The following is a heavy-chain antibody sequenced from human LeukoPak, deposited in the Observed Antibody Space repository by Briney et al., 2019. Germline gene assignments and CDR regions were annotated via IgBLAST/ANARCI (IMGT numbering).Heavy chain of an antibody. CDR3: AKDGGRGFNHGLYYFDH. V-gene: IGHV1-2*02. CDR2: INPNSGDT. D-gene: IGHD5-18*01. Sequence: GASVKVSCKASGYTFTGYYTHWVRQAPGQGLEWMGWINPNSGDTNYAQKFQGRVTMTRGTSISTAYMELSRLKSDDTAVYYCAKDGGRGFNHGLYYFDHWGQGTLVTVSS. CDR1: GYTFTGYY. J-gene: IGHJ4*02.